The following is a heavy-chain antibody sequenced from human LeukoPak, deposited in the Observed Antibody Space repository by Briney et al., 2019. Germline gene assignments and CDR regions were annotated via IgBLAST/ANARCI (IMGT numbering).Heavy chain of an antibody. Sequence: SETLSLTCTVSGGSISSYYWSWIRQPPGKGLEWMGYIYYSGSTNYNPSLKSRVTISVDTSKNQFSLKLSSVTATATPVYYCARVPVLVSLWLDPGNRETLLTV. D-gene: IGHD2-15*01. CDR2: IYYSGST. CDR1: GGSISSYY. V-gene: IGHV4-59*01. J-gene: IGHJ5*02. CDR3: ARVPVLVSLWLDP.